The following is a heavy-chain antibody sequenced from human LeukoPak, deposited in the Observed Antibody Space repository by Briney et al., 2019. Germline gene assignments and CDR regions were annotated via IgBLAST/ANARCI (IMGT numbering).Heavy chain of an antibody. CDR2: ISAYNRST. V-gene: IGHV1-18*01. CDR1: GYSFITYG. Sequence: ASVKVSCKASGYSFITYGISWVRQAPGQGLEWMGWISAYNRSTDYAQNLQGRVTMTTDTSTSTAYMEMRSLRSDDTAVYYCARPYDSSGYYNYYFDNWGREPWSPSPQ. D-gene: IGHD3-22*01. J-gene: IGHJ4*02. CDR3: ARPYDSSGYYNYYFDN.